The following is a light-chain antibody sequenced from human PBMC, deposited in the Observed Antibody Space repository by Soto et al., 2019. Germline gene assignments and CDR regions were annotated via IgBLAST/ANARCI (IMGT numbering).Light chain of an antibody. CDR1: QGISSR. CDR3: QQSNIFRLT. CDR2: AAS. V-gene: IGKV1-12*01. J-gene: IGKJ4*01. Sequence: DIQMTQSPSSVSASVGDRVTITCRASQGISSRLAWYQQKPGKAPNLLIYAASSLQSGVPSRFSGSGSETDFTLNIGSLQPEEFATYYSQQSNIFRLTFGGGTQVDIK.